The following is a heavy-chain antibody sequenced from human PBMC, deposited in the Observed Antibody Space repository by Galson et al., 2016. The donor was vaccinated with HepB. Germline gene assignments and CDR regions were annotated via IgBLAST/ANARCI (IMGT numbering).Heavy chain of an antibody. V-gene: IGHV3-9*01. J-gene: IGHJ6*02. Sequence: SLRLSCAASGFTFDDYAMHWVRQAPGKGLEWVSGINWDSTGIDYADSVKGRFTISRDNSKNSVFLQMNNLRAEDTAVYYCARDPGFRNGMNVWGQGTTVTVSS. CDR1: GFTFDDYA. CDR2: INWDSTGI. CDR3: ARDPGFRNGMNV.